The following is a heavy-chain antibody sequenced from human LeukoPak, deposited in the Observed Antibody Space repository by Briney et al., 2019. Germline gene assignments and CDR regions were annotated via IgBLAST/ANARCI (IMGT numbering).Heavy chain of an antibody. J-gene: IGHJ4*02. D-gene: IGHD3-3*01. CDR3: AKDQGNIITMPWDY. CDR1: GFTFSSYA. Sequence: GGSLRLSCAASGFTFSSYAMSWVRQAPGKGLEWVSAISGSGGSTYYADSVKGRFTISRDNSKNTLYLQMNSLRAEDTAVYYCAKDQGNIITMPWDYWGQGTLVAVSS. CDR2: ISGSGGST. V-gene: IGHV3-23*01.